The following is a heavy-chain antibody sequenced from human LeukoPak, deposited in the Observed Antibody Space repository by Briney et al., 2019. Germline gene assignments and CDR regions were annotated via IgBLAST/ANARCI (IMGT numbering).Heavy chain of an antibody. V-gene: IGHV3-74*01. D-gene: IGHD4-23*01. CDR1: GFTFSSYW. J-gene: IGHJ6*02. CDR3: AKDSLRWSYFYYGMDV. Sequence: HPGGSLRLSCAASGFTFSSYWMHWVRQAPGKGLVWVSRINSDGSSTNYADSVKGRFTISRDNSKNTLYLQMNSLRAEDTAVYYCAKDSLRWSYFYYGMDVWGQGTTVTVSS. CDR2: INSDGSST.